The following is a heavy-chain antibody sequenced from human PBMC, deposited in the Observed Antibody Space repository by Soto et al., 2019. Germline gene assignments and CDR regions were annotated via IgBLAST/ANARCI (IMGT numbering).Heavy chain of an antibody. D-gene: IGHD2-2*01. CDR3: ARSGDIVVVPAASVPFDY. Sequence: GASVKVSCKASGYTFTSYGISWVRQAPGQGLEWMGWISAYNGNTNYAQKLQGRVTMTTDTSTSTAYMELRSLRSDDTAVYYCARSGDIVVVPAASVPFDYWGQGTLVTVSS. CDR1: GYTFTSYG. V-gene: IGHV1-18*01. J-gene: IGHJ4*02. CDR2: ISAYNGNT.